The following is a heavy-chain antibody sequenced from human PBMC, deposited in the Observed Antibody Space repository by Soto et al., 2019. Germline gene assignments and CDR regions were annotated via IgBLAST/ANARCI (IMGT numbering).Heavy chain of an antibody. V-gene: IGHV3-30*18. CDR3: AKDIGAGAGLGGGGNDY. CDR1: GFTFSSYG. J-gene: IGHJ4*02. D-gene: IGHD6-19*01. CDR2: ISYDGSNK. Sequence: QVQLVESGGGVVQPGRSLRLSCAASGFTFSSYGMHWVRQAPGKGLEWVAVISYDGSNKYYADSVKGRFAISRDNSKNTLYLEMNSLGAEDTAVYYCAKDIGAGAGLGGGGNDYWGQGTLVTVSS.